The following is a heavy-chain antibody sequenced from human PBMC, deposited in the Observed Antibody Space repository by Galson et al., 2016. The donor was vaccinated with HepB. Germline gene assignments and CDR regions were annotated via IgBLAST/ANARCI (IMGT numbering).Heavy chain of an antibody. CDR1: GFTFSRAW. V-gene: IGHV3-30-3*01. Sequence: SLRLSCAASGFTFSRAWMNWVRQAPGKGLEWVAAISYHGGDKYYADSVKGRVTISRDNSNNTLYLQMTSLSPEDTAVYYCARDKSFYYYGMDVWGQGTTVTVSS. CDR2: ISYHGGDK. J-gene: IGHJ6*02. CDR3: ARDKSFYYYGMDV.